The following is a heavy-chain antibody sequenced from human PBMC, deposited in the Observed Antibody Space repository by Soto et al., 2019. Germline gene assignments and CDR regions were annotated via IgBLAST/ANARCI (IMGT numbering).Heavy chain of an antibody. Sequence: EASVKVSCKASGYTFTGYYMHWVRQAPGQGLEWMGWINPNSGGTNYAQKFQGWVTMTRDTSISTAYMELSRLRSDDTAVYYCARVFPHHVLLWFGVGYYYMDVWGKGTTVTVSS. V-gene: IGHV1-2*04. CDR1: GYTFTGYY. D-gene: IGHD3-10*01. CDR3: ARVFPHHVLLWFGVGYYYMDV. CDR2: INPNSGGT. J-gene: IGHJ6*03.